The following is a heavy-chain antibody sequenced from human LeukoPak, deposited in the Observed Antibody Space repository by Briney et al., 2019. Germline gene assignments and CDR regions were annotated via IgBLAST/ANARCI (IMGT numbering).Heavy chain of an antibody. V-gene: IGHV3-9*01. CDR2: ISWNSGNI. J-gene: IGHJ4*02. Sequence: GGSLRLSCAVSGFTFNDYAMHWVRQAPGKGLEWVSGISWNSGNIGYADSVKGRFTISRDNAKNSLYLQMNSLRAEDTALYYCVKGSFRWIPRDFDYWGQGTLVTVSS. CDR3: VKGSFRWIPRDFDY. D-gene: IGHD5-18*01. CDR1: GFTFNDYA.